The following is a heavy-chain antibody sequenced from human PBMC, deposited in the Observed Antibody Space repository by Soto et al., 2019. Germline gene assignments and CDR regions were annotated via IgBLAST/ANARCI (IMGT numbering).Heavy chain of an antibody. D-gene: IGHD2-15*01. Sequence: LSLTCTVSGGSISSGDYYWSWIRQPPGKGLEWIGYIYYSGSTYYNPSLKSRVTISVDTSKNQFSLKLSSVTAADTAVYYCARVDPGGPTFDYWGQGTLVTVSS. CDR2: IYYSGST. V-gene: IGHV4-30-4*01. CDR3: ARVDPGGPTFDY. J-gene: IGHJ4*02. CDR1: GGSISSGDYY.